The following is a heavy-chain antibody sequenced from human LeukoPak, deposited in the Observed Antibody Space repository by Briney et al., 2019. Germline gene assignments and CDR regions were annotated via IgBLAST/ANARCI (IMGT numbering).Heavy chain of an antibody. V-gene: IGHV3-7*01. CDR2: IKQDGSEK. D-gene: IGHD3-22*01. J-gene: IGHJ4*02. CDR1: GFTFSSYW. Sequence: GGSLRLSCAASGFTFSSYWMHWVRQAPGKGLEWVANIKQDGSEKYYVDSVKGRFTISRDNAKNSLYLQMNSLRAEDTAVYYCAREGPGLFAYYYDSNDYWGQGTLVTVSS. CDR3: AREGPGLFAYYYDSNDY.